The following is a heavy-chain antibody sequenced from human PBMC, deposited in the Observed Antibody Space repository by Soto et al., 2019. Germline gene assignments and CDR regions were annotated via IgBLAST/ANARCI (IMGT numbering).Heavy chain of an antibody. D-gene: IGHD3-3*01. V-gene: IGHV1-3*01. J-gene: IGHJ4*02. CDR2: INAGNGNT. CDR1: GYTFTSYA. CDR3: AFSGYDFCSGGFDY. Sequence: ASVKVSCKASGYTFTSYAMHWVRQAPGQRLEWMGWINAGNGNTKYSQKFQGRVTITRDTSASTAYMELSSLRSEDTAVCYCAFSGYDFCSGGFDYLRQGPLVTV.